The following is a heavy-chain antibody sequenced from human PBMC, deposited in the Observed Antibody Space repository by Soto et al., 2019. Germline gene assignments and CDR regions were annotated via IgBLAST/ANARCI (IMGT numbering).Heavy chain of an antibody. CDR2: IYYSGST. D-gene: IGHD3-22*01. CDR3: ARGVIEYASSGYYPYYFDY. CDR1: GGSISSGGYY. J-gene: IGHJ4*02. Sequence: KPSETLSLTCTVSGGSISSGGYYWSWIRQHPGKGLEWIGYIYYSGSTYYNPSLKSRVTISVDTSKNQFSLKLSSVTAADTAVYYCARGVIEYASSGYYPYYFDYWGQGTLVTVSS. V-gene: IGHV4-31*03.